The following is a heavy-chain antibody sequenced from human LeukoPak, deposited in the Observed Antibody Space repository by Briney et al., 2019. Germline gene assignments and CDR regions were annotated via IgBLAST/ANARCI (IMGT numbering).Heavy chain of an antibody. CDR2: IYWDDDK. J-gene: IGHJ4*02. CDR3: AHSLYSNSYYYFDY. Sequence: SGPTLVKPTQTLTLTCTFSGFSLSTNGVGVGWIRQPPGKALEWLALIYWDDDKRYSPSLKSRLTITKDTSKNQVVLTMTNMDPVDTATYYRAHSLYSNSYYYFDYWGQGTLVTVSS. V-gene: IGHV2-5*02. CDR1: GFSLSTNGVG. D-gene: IGHD6-13*01.